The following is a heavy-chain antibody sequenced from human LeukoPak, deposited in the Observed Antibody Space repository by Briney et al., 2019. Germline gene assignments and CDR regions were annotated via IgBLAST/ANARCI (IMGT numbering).Heavy chain of an antibody. V-gene: IGHV6-1*01. CDR2: TYYRSKWYD. Sequence: SQTLSLTCAISGDSVSSNSAAWNWIRQSPSRGLEWLGRTYYRSKWYDAYAESVKSRITIKPDTSRNQFSLKLSSVTAADTAVYYCARDVGYSTSWWGQGTLVTVSS. J-gene: IGHJ4*02. CDR1: GDSVSSNSAA. CDR3: ARDVGYSTSW. D-gene: IGHD6-13*01.